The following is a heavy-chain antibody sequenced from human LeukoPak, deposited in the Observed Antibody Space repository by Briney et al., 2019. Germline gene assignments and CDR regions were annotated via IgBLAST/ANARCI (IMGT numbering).Heavy chain of an antibody. Sequence: ASVKVCCKASGYTFTDHYMHWVRQAPGQGLGWMGWINPNTGVTNFAQKCQGRVTMTRDTSISTAYMRLSRLTSDDTAFYYCARDGGRISNYSGSGSSLQWYMDVWGRGTTVSVSS. V-gene: IGHV1-2*02. CDR3: ARDGGRISNYSGSGSSLQWYMDV. J-gene: IGHJ6*03. CDR2: INPNTGVT. CDR1: GYTFTDHY. D-gene: IGHD3-10*01.